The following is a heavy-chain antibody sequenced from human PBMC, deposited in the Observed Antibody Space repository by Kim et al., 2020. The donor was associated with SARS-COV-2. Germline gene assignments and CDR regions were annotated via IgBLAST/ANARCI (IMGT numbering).Heavy chain of an antibody. CDR1: GFTFSSYS. Sequence: GGSLRLSCAASGFTFSSYSMNWVRQAPGKGLEWVSYISSSSSNIYYADSVKGRFTISRDNAKNSLYLQMNSLRAEDTAVYYCARGLLWFGELSGYGMDVWGQGTTVTVSS. V-gene: IGHV3-48*04. D-gene: IGHD3-10*01. CDR2: ISSSSSNI. CDR3: ARGLLWFGELSGYGMDV. J-gene: IGHJ6*02.